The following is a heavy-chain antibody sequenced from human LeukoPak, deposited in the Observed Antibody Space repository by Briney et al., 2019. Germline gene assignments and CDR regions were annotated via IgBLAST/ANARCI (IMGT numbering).Heavy chain of an antibody. CDR2: IKQDGSEK. J-gene: IGHJ6*03. Sequence: GGSLRLSCAASGFTFSSYGMHWVRQAPGKGLEWVANIKQDGSEKYYVDSVKGRFTISRDNAKNSLYLQMNSLRAEDTAVYYCAREDSSSSYMDVWGKGTTVTVSS. CDR3: AREDSSSSYMDV. CDR1: GFTFSSYG. V-gene: IGHV3-7*01. D-gene: IGHD6-6*01.